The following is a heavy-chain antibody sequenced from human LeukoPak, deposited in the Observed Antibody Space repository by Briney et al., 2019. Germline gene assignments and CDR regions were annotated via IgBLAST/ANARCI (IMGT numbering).Heavy chain of an antibody. V-gene: IGHV1-2*06. CDR3: ARPYSSSDPFDY. CDR2: INPNSGGT. CDR1: GYTFTGYY. J-gene: IGHJ4*02. D-gene: IGHD6-6*01. Sequence: ASVKVSCKASGYTFTGYYMHWVRQAPGQGLEWMGRINPNSGGTNYAQKFQGRVTMTRDTFISTACMELSRLRSDDTAVYYCARPYSSSDPFDYWGQGTLVTVSS.